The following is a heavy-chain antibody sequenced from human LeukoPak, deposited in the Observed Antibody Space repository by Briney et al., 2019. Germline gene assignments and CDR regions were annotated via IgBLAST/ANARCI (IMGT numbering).Heavy chain of an antibody. Sequence: ASVKVSCKASGYTFTSYAMNWVRQAPGQGLEWMGWINTNTGNPTYARGFTGRFVFSLDTSVSTAYLQISSLKAEDTAVYYCARAPLLMVRGVYSAFYGMDVWGQGTTVTVSS. CDR2: INTNTGNP. CDR1: GYTFTSYA. J-gene: IGHJ6*02. V-gene: IGHV7-4-1*02. D-gene: IGHD3-10*01. CDR3: ARAPLLMVRGVYSAFYGMDV.